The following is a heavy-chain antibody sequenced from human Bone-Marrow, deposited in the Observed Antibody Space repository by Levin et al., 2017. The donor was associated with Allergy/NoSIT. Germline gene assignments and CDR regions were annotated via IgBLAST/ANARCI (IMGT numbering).Heavy chain of an antibody. CDR2: IYSTASS. Sequence: SQTLSLTCNVSGVSINNYFWSWIRQPPGNGLEWIGYIYSTASSSYNPSLKNRVTMSIETSKNQVSLKLRSVTAADTAVYYCARAGDWESSVWYGTKDYAMEFWGQGTTVTVSS. J-gene: IGHJ6*02. D-gene: IGHD6-19*01. V-gene: IGHV4-59*01. CDR1: GVSINNYF. CDR3: ARAGDWESSVWYGTKDYAMEF.